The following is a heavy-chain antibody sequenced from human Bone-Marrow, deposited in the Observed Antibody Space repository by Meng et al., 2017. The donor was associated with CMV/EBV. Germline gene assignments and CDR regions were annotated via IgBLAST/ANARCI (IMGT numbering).Heavy chain of an antibody. Sequence: GGSLRLSCAASGFTFSSFDMHWVRQAPGKGLEWVAAISNDGSKKYQAESVKGRFTIFRDNSKNTLYLQMDSLRPEDTALYYCARNNYGDYCDNWGQGTLVTVSS. CDR1: GFTFSSFD. D-gene: IGHD4-17*01. J-gene: IGHJ4*02. CDR3: ARNNYGDYCDN. V-gene: IGHV3-30-3*01. CDR2: ISNDGSKK.